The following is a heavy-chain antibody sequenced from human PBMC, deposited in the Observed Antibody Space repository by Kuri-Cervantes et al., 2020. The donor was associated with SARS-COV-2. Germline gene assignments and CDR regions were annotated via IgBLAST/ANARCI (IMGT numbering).Heavy chain of an antibody. CDR3: ARGIDYGDYVIRYYYYMDV. J-gene: IGHJ6*03. CDR1: GGSISSYY. V-gene: IGHV4-59*01. Sequence: GSLRLSCTVSGGSISSYYWSWIRQPPGRGLEWIGYIYYSGSTNYNPSLKSRVTISVDTSKNQFSLKLSSVTAADTAVYYCARGIDYGDYVIRYYYYMDVWGKGTTVTVSS. CDR2: IYYSGST. D-gene: IGHD4-17*01.